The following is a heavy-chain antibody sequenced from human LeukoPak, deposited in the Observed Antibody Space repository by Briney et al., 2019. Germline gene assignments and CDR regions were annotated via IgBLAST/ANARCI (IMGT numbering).Heavy chain of an antibody. CDR3: ARQDTAMVIRGFDY. J-gene: IGHJ4*02. D-gene: IGHD5-18*01. CDR1: GGSFSGYY. Sequence: SETLSLTCAVYGGSFSGYYWSWIRQPPGKGLEWIGEINHSGSTNYNLSLKSRVTISVDTSKNQFSLKLSSVTAADTAVYYCARQDTAMVIRGFDYWGQGTLVTVSS. CDR2: INHSGST. V-gene: IGHV4-34*01.